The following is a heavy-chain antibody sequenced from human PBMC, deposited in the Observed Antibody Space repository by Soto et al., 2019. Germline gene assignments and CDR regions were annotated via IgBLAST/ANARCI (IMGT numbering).Heavy chain of an antibody. Sequence: QVQLVQSGAEVKKPGASVKVSCKASGYTFTNYAIHWVRRAPGQRLEWMGWINADIGNTKYSQKFQGRVTITRDTAARRAYMDLSSLTPEDTAVYFCAREDYSGGSCNSYFDYWGQGTLVTDSS. CDR2: INADIGNT. D-gene: IGHD2-15*01. CDR1: GYTFTNYA. CDR3: AREDYSGGSCNSYFDY. J-gene: IGHJ4*02. V-gene: IGHV1-3*01.